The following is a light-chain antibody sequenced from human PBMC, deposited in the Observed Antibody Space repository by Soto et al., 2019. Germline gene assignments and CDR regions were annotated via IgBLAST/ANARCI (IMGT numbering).Light chain of an antibody. V-gene: IGKV3-11*01. J-gene: IGKJ5*01. Sequence: IVLTQSPGNLSLSPGERATLSCRASQSVSSYLAWYQQKPGQAPRLLIYDASNRATGIPARFSGSGSGTDFTLTISSLEPEDFAVYYCQQRSNWPITFGQGTRLEIK. CDR3: QQRSNWPIT. CDR2: DAS. CDR1: QSVSSY.